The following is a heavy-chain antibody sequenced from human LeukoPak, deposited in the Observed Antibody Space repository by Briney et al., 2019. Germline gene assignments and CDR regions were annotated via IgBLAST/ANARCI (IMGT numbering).Heavy chain of an antibody. CDR1: GFSLSTSEMG. CDR3: AHRHIADRPFDP. CDR2: IFWTDEK. V-gene: IGHV2-5*01. Sequence: VSGPTLVKPTQTLTLTCTFSGFSLSTSEMGVSWIRQPPGKALEWLALIFWTDEKHYSPSLKSRLTITKDTSKNQVVLTITNMDPVDTATYYCAHRHIADRPFDPWGQGILVTVSS. J-gene: IGHJ5*02. D-gene: IGHD6-6*01.